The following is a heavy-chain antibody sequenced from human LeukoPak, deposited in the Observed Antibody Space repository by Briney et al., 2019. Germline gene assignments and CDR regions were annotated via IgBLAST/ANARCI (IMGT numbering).Heavy chain of an antibody. CDR3: AREASSLGYCSSTSCYLDY. J-gene: IGHJ4*02. CDR2: IYNSGST. V-gene: IGHV4-39*02. CDR1: GGSISSSAYY. Sequence: SETLSLTCTVSGGSISSSAYYWGWIRQPPGKGLEWIGSIYNSGSTNYNPSLKSRVTISVDTSKNQFSLKLSSVTAADTAVYYCAREASSLGYCSSTSCYLDYWGQGTLVTVSS. D-gene: IGHD2-2*01.